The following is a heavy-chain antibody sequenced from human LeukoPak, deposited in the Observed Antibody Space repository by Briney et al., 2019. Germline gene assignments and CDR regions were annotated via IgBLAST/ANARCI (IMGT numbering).Heavy chain of an antibody. D-gene: IGHD5-18*01. V-gene: IGHV3-53*01. CDR1: GFTVSSNS. J-gene: IGHJ3*02. CDR2: IYSDNT. Sequence: PGGSLRLSCTVSGFTVSSNSMSWVRQAPGKGLEWVSFIYSDNTHYSDSVKGRFTISRDNSKNTLYLQMNSLRAEDTAVYYCARSGYSYGADAFDIWGQGTMVTVSS. CDR3: ARSGYSYGADAFDI.